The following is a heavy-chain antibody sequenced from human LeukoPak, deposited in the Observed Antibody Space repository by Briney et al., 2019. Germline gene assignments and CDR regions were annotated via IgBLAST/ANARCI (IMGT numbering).Heavy chain of an antibody. CDR3: ARGVGATTSDY. V-gene: IGHV3-21*01. Sequence: PGGSLRLSCAASGFTFSSYSMNWVRQAPGKGLEWVSSISSSSSYIYYADSVKGRFTTSRDNAKNSLYLQMNSLRAEDTAVYYCARGVGATTSDYWGQGTLVTVSS. CDR1: GFTFSSYS. J-gene: IGHJ4*02. CDR2: ISSSSSYI. D-gene: IGHD1-26*01.